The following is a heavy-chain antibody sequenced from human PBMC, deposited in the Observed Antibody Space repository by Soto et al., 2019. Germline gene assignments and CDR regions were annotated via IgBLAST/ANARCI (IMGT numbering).Heavy chain of an antibody. D-gene: IGHD3-9*01. Sequence: QVKLQESGPGLEKHSGTLSLTCAVSGGSISNNRWWTWVRQAPGKGLEWIGEIHDRWNTNYNLSLTSRATASIDRSKNQFSLDMRAVTAADTAVYYCAGPWAAGYGAFYPWGQGTLVTVSS. J-gene: IGHJ5*02. CDR1: GGSISNNRW. CDR2: IHDRWNT. CDR3: AGPWAAGYGAFYP. V-gene: IGHV4-4*02.